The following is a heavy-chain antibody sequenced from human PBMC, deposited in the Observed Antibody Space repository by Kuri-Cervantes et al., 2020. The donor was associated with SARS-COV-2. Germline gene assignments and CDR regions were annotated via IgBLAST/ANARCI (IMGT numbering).Heavy chain of an antibody. Sequence: SETLSLTCTVSGGSISSSSYYWGWIRQPPGKGLEWIGSIYYSGSTYYNPSLKSRVTISVDTSKNQFSLKLSSVTAADTAVYYCAGDPNANHNNWFDPWGQGTLVPSPQ. D-gene: IGHD4/OR15-4a*01. CDR2: IYYSGST. CDR1: GGSISSSSYY. J-gene: IGHJ5*02. CDR3: AGDPNANHNNWFDP. V-gene: IGHV4-39*02.